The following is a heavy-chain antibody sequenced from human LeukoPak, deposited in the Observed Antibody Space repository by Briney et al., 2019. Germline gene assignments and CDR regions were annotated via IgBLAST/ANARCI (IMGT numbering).Heavy chain of an antibody. CDR1: GYTFTSYG. V-gene: IGHV1-18*01. Sequence: ASVKVSCKASGYTFTSYGISWVRQAPGQGLEWMGWISAYNGNTNYAQKLQGRVTMTTDTSTSTAYKELRSLRSDDTAVYYCARGDLRYFDWLNAFDYWGQGTLVTVSS. D-gene: IGHD3-9*01. CDR2: ISAYNGNT. CDR3: ARGDLRYFDWLNAFDY. J-gene: IGHJ4*02.